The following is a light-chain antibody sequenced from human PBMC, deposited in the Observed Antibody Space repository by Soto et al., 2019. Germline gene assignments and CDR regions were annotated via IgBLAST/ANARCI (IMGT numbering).Light chain of an antibody. V-gene: IGKV3-20*01. CDR1: QSVSSSY. Sequence: IVLTQSPGTLSLSPWEGATLSCSASQSVSSSYLAWYQQKPGQPPRLLIYGATSRATGIPGRFSGSGSGTDFPLTISSLQPEDVANYYCQKYNSAPWTCGQGTKGDIK. J-gene: IGKJ1*01. CDR3: QKYNSAPWT. CDR2: GAT.